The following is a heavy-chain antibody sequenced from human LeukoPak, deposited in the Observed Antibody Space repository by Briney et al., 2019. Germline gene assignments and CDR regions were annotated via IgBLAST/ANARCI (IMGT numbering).Heavy chain of an antibody. Sequence: GGSLRLSCAASGFTFSSYSMNWVRQAPGKGLEWVANIKQDGSEEYYVDSMKGRFTISRDNAKNSLYLQMNSLRAEDTAVYYCARARLTNYYYYGIDVWGQGTTVTVSS. CDR3: ARARLTNYYYYGIDV. V-gene: IGHV3-7*05. D-gene: IGHD6-19*01. CDR1: GFTFSSYS. CDR2: IKQDGSEE. J-gene: IGHJ6*02.